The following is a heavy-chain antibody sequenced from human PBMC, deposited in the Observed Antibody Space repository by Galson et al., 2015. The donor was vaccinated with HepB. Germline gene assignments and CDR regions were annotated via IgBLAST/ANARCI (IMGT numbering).Heavy chain of an antibody. V-gene: IGHV1-69*04. CDR1: GGTFSSYA. D-gene: IGHD1-26*01. Sequence: VKVSCKASGGTFSSYAISWVRQAPGQGLEWMGRIIPILGIANYAQKFQGRVTITADKSTSTAYMELSSLRSEDTAVYYCARGKYSGSYLADYWGQGTLVTVSS. J-gene: IGHJ4*02. CDR3: ARGKYSGSYLADY. CDR2: IIPILGIA.